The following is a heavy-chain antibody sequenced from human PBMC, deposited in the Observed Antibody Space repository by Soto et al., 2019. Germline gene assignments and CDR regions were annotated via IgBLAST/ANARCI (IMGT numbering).Heavy chain of an antibody. D-gene: IGHD4-17*01. J-gene: IGHJ4*02. V-gene: IGHV3-23*01. CDR3: ARGEGDYGDYGIDY. CDR2: ISGSGGTT. CDR1: GFTFSTFA. Sequence: GGSLRLSCAASGFTFSTFAMSWVRQAPGKGMEWVSAISGSGGTTYNADSVKGRFTISRDNSKNTLYLQMNSLRAEDTAVYFCARGEGDYGDYGIDYWGQGTLVTVSS.